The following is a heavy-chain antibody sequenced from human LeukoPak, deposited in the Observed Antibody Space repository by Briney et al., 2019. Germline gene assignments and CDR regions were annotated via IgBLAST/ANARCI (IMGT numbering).Heavy chain of an antibody. V-gene: IGHV4-59*01. CDR2: IYYSGST. Sequence: PSETLSLTCTVSGDSISSYYWSWIRQPPGKGLEWIGYIYYSGSTNYNPSLKSRVTISVDTSKNQFSLKLSSVTAADTAVYYCARDRQWLVDWGQGTLVTVSS. CDR1: GDSISSYY. D-gene: IGHD6-19*01. J-gene: IGHJ4*02. CDR3: ARDRQWLVD.